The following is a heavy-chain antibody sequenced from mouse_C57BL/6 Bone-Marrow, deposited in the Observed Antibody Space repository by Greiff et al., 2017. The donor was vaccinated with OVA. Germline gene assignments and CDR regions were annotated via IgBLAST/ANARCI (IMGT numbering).Heavy chain of an antibody. D-gene: IGHD1-1*01. CDR3: ARRGTVPFDY. Sequence: EVKLVESGGGLVKPGGSLKLSCAASGFTFSSYGMSWVRQTPDKRLEWVATISSGGSYTYYPDSVKGRFTISRDNAKNTLYLQMSSLKSEDTAMYYCARRGTVPFDYWGQGTTLTVSS. J-gene: IGHJ2*01. CDR2: ISSGGSYT. V-gene: IGHV5-6*03. CDR1: GFTFSSYG.